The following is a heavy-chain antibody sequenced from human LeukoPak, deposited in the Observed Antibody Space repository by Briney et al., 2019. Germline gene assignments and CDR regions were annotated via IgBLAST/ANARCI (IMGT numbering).Heavy chain of an antibody. J-gene: IGHJ4*02. CDR1: GYTFISYY. Sequence: WASVKVSCKASGYTFISYYMNWVRQAPGQGLEWMGIINPSGTSTNYAQKFQGRVAMTRDTSTSTVYTELSSLSSEDTAVYYCARGLGYCSGASCSVYWGQGTLVAVSS. D-gene: IGHD2-15*01. CDR2: INPSGTST. V-gene: IGHV1-46*01. CDR3: ARGLGYCSGASCSVY.